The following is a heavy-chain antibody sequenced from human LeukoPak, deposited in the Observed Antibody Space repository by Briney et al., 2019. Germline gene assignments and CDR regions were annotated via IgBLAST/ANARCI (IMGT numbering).Heavy chain of an antibody. V-gene: IGHV3-30*03. Sequence: GGSLRLSCAASGFTFSSYGMHWVRQAPGKGLEWVAVISYDGSNKYYADSVKGRFTISRDNSKNTLYLQMNSLRAEDTAVYYCARGQAAAALDYWGQGTLVTVSS. CDR2: ISYDGSNK. CDR1: GFTFSSYG. CDR3: ARGQAAAALDY. J-gene: IGHJ4*02. D-gene: IGHD6-13*01.